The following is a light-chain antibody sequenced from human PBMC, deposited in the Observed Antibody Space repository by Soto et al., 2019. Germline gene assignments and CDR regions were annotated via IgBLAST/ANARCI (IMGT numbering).Light chain of an antibody. J-gene: IGKJ5*01. CDR1: QSVSSY. CDR3: QQRSNWPPA. Sequence: EIVLTQSPATLSLSPGERATLSCRASQSVSSYVAWYQQKPGQAPRLLIYDASTRATGTPARFSGSGSGTDFTLTISSLEPEDFAVYYCQQRSNWPPAFGQGTRLEIK. CDR2: DAS. V-gene: IGKV3-11*01.